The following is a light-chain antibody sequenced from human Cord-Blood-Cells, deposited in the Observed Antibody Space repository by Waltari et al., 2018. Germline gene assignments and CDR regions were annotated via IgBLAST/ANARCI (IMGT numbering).Light chain of an antibody. J-gene: IGKJ2*01. CDR1: QGISSA. V-gene: IGKV1-13*02. CDR2: DAS. CDR3: QQFNSYPYT. Sequence: AIQLTQSPSSPSASVGDRVPITCRASQGISSALAWYQQKPGKAPKLLIYDASSLERGVPSRFSGSGSGTDFTLTISSLQPEDFATYYCQQFNSYPYTFGQGTKLEIK.